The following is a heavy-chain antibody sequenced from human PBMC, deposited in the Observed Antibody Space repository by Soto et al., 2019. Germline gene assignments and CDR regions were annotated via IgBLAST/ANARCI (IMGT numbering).Heavy chain of an antibody. CDR1: GGSISSGGYS. CDR3: ARSKAQLWQDFDY. D-gene: IGHD5-18*01. CDR2: IYHSGST. Sequence: PSETLSLTCAVSGGSISSGGYSWSWIRQPPGKGLEWIGYIYHSGSTYYNPSLKSRVTISVDRSKNQFSLKLSSVTAADTAVYYWARSKAQLWQDFDYWGQGTLVNVSS. J-gene: IGHJ4*02. V-gene: IGHV4-30-2*01.